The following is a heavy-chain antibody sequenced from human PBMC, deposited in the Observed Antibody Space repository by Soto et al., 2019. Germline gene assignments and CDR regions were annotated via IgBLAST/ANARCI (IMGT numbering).Heavy chain of an antibody. CDR2: IIPIFGTA. J-gene: IGHJ5*02. V-gene: IGHV1-69*01. Sequence: QVQLVQSGAEVKKPGSSVKVSCKASGGTFSSYAISWVRQAPGQGLEWMGGIIPIFGTANYAQKFQGRVTITADESTSTAYMELSSLRSEDTAVYYCARVVYCSGGSCRENWFDPWGQGTLVTVSS. CDR3: ARVVYCSGGSCRENWFDP. D-gene: IGHD2-15*01. CDR1: GGTFSSYA.